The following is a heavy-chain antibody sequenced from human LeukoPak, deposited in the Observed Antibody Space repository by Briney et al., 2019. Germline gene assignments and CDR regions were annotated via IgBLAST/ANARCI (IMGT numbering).Heavy chain of an antibody. J-gene: IGHJ5*02. Sequence: GGSLRLSCAASGFTFSIYSMNWVRQAPGKGLEWVSYISSSSSTIYYADSVKGRFTVSRDNAKNSLYLQMNSLRAEDTALYYCAKDAGGGSYSDHWGQGTLVTVSS. V-gene: IGHV3-48*01. D-gene: IGHD1-26*01. CDR3: AKDAGGGSYSDH. CDR1: GFTFSIYS. CDR2: ISSSSSTI.